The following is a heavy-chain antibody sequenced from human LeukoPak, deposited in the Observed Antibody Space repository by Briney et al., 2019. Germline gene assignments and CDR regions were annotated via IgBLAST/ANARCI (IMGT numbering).Heavy chain of an antibody. V-gene: IGHV3-21*01. CDR1: GFTFSSYS. CDR2: ISSSSSYI. Sequence: GGSLRLSCAASGFTFSSYSMNWVRQAPGKGLEWVSSISSSSSYIYYADSVKGRFTISRDNAKNSLYLQMNGLRAEDTAVYYCARGEAAAPKDYWGQGTLVTVSS. CDR3: ARGEAAAPKDY. D-gene: IGHD6-13*01. J-gene: IGHJ4*02.